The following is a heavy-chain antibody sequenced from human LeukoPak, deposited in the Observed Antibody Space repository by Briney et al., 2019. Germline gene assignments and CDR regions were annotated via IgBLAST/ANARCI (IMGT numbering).Heavy chain of an antibody. J-gene: IGHJ4*02. Sequence: PSETLSLTCTVPGGSISSGGYYWSWIRQHPGKGLEWIGHIYYSGSTYYNPSLKSRVTISEDTSKNQFALKLSSVTAADTAVYYCARVRGVISKTSFDYWGQGTLVSVSS. V-gene: IGHV4-31*03. CDR1: GGSISSGGYY. CDR3: ARVRGVISKTSFDY. CDR2: IYYSGST. D-gene: IGHD3-10*01.